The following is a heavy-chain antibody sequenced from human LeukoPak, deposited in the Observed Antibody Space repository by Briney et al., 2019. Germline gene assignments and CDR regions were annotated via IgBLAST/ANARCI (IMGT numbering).Heavy chain of an antibody. CDR2: ISAGGGST. V-gene: IGHV3-23*01. CDR1: GFTFSDYY. D-gene: IGHD3-9*01. J-gene: IGHJ4*02. Sequence: PGGSLRLSCEASGFTFSDYYMTWLRQAPGKGLEWVAGISAGGGSTYYADSVKGRFTISRDNSKNMLYLQLNSLRAEDTAVYYCAKGDPPTYYDILTGQDYWDQGTLVTVSS. CDR3: AKGDPPTYYDILTGQDY.